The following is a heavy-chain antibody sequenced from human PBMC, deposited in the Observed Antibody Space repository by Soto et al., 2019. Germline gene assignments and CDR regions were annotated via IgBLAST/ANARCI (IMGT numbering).Heavy chain of an antibody. Sequence: GGSLRLSCSASGFTFSSYAMHWVRQAPGKGLEYVSAISSNGGSTYYADSVKGRFTISRDNSKNTLYLQMSSLRAEDTAVYYCVKDEGGGDIPNGRDYDFWSGWGYYYYYGMDVWGQGTTVTVSS. J-gene: IGHJ6*02. D-gene: IGHD3-3*01. V-gene: IGHV3-64D*08. CDR3: VKDEGGGDIPNGRDYDFWSGWGYYYYYGMDV. CDR2: ISSNGGST. CDR1: GFTFSSYA.